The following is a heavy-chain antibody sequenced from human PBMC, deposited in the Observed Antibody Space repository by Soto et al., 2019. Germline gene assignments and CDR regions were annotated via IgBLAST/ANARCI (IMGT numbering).Heavy chain of an antibody. J-gene: IGHJ4*02. D-gene: IGHD3-22*01. CDR2: IYYSGST. V-gene: IGHV4-30-4*01. CDR3: AGTYYYDSSGYPPYYFDY. CDR1: GGSISSGDYY. Sequence: SETLSLTCTVAGGSISSGDYYWSWIRQPPGKGLEWIGYIYYSGSTYYNPSLKSRVTISVDTSKNQFSLKLSSVTAADTAVYYCAGTYYYDSSGYPPYYFDYWGQGTLVTVPQ.